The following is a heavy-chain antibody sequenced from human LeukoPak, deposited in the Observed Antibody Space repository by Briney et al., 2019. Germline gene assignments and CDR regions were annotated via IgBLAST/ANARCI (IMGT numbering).Heavy chain of an antibody. V-gene: IGHV4-59*08. CDR1: GGSISSYY. Sequence: SETLSLTCTVSGGSISSYYWSWIREPPGKGLEWIGYIYYSGSTNYNPSLKSRVTISVDTSKNQFSLKLSSVTAADTAVYYCARHMGLGYSYGYPYFDYWGQGTLVTVSS. J-gene: IGHJ4*02. D-gene: IGHD5-18*01. CDR2: IYYSGST. CDR3: ARHMGLGYSYGYPYFDY.